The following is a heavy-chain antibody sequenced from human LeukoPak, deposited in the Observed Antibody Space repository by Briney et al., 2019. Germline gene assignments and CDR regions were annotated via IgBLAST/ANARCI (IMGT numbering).Heavy chain of an antibody. D-gene: IGHD1-14*01. CDR2: ISYDGSNK. J-gene: IGHJ5*01. CDR1: GFTFSSYA. CDR3: ARGRRLDS. Sequence: PGGSLRLSCAASGFTFSSYAMHWVRQAPGKGLEWVAVISYDGSNKYYADSVKGRFTISRDNAKNSLYLQMNSLRAEDTAVYYCARGRRLDSWGQGTLVTVSS. V-gene: IGHV3-30-3*01.